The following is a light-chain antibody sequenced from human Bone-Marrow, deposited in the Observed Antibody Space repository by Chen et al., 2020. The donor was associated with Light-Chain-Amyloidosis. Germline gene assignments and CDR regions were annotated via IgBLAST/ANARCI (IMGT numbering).Light chain of an antibody. Sequence: SYELPQPPSVSGSPGQTARITCSGDDLPTKYAYWYQQKQGQAPVLVIHRDTERPSGISERFSGSSSGTTATLTISGVQAEDEADYHCQSADSSGTYEVIFGGGTKLTVL. CDR1: DLPTKY. J-gene: IGLJ2*01. CDR3: QSADSSGTYEVI. CDR2: RDT. V-gene: IGLV3-25*03.